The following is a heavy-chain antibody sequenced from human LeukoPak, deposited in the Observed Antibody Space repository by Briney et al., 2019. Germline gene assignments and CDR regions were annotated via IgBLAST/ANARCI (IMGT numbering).Heavy chain of an antibody. J-gene: IGHJ4*02. Sequence: SETLSLTCTFSGGSFSGYYWSWIRQPPGKGLEWIGEINHSGSTNYNPSLKSRVTMSVDTSKNQFSLKLSSVTAADTAVYYCARTLYSSTFDYWGQGTLVTVSS. CDR2: INHSGST. D-gene: IGHD6-13*01. CDR3: ARTLYSSTFDY. V-gene: IGHV4-34*01. CDR1: GGSFSGYY.